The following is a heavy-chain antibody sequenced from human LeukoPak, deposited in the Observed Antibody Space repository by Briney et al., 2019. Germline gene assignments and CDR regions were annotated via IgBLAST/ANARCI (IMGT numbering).Heavy chain of an antibody. J-gene: IGHJ5*02. CDR1: GFTFSNAW. CDR3: TTDGYYDFWSGYLRNWFDP. CDR2: IKSKTDGGTT. V-gene: IGHV3-15*01. D-gene: IGHD3-3*01. Sequence: GRSLRLSCAASGFTFSNAWMSWVRQAPGKGLEWVGRIKSKTDGGTTDYAAPVKGRFTISRDDSKNTLYLQMNSLKTEDTAVYYCTTDGYYDFWSGYLRNWFDPWGQGTLVTVSS.